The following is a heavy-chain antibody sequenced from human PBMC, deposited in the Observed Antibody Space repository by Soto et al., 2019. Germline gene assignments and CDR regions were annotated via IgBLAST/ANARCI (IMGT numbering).Heavy chain of an antibody. D-gene: IGHD4-17*01. CDR3: AKTTVTIINHSPFDY. CDR2: ISAYNGNT. J-gene: IGHJ4*02. CDR1: GYTFTSYG. V-gene: IGHV1-18*01. Sequence: ASVTVSCQASGYTFTSYGISWVRQAPGQGLEWMGWISAYNGNTNYAQKLQGRVTMTTDTSTSTAYMELRSLRSDDTAVYYCAKTTVTIINHSPFDYWGQGTLVTVSS.